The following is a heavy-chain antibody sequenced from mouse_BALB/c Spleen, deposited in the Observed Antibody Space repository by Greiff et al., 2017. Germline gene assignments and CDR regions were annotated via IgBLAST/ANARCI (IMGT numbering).Heavy chain of an antibody. Sequence: DVMLVESGGGLVKPGGSLKLSCAASGFTFSSYTMSWVRQTPEKRLEWVATISSGGSYTYYPDSVKGRFTISRDNAKNTLYLQMSSLKSEDTAMYYCTRDSTMITTDYFDYWGQGTTLTVSS. CDR3: TRDSTMITTDYFDY. CDR1: GFTFSSYT. J-gene: IGHJ2*01. D-gene: IGHD2-4*01. V-gene: IGHV5-6-4*01. CDR2: ISSGGSYT.